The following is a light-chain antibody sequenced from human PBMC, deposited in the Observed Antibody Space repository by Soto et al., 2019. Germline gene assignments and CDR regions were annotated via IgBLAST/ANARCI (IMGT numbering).Light chain of an antibody. CDR3: QQYYSTPPK. CDR1: QSVLYSSNNKNY. CDR2: WAS. J-gene: IGKJ1*01. Sequence: DIVMTQSPDSLAVSLGERATINCKSSQSVLYSSNNKNYLAWYQQKPGQPPKLLIYWASTRESGVPDRFSGSGSGTDFTLTISRLQAEDVAVYYCQQYYSTPPKFGQGTKVEIK. V-gene: IGKV4-1*01.